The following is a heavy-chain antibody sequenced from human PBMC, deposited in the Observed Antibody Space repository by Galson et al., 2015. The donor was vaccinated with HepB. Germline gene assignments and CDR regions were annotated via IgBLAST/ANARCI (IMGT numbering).Heavy chain of an antibody. D-gene: IGHD3-10*01. J-gene: IGHJ6*02. CDR1: GFTFRNYG. V-gene: IGHV3-30*18. Sequence: SLRLSCAVSGFTFRNYGMHWVRQAPGKGLEWAAVISHDGDSKYYVDSVKGRFTISRDNSKNTLYLQMDNLGAEDTAVYYCAKGPWCGELLKNYYYVGMAIWGQGTTVTGSS. CDR2: ISHDGDSK. CDR3: AKGPWCGELLKNYYYVGMAI.